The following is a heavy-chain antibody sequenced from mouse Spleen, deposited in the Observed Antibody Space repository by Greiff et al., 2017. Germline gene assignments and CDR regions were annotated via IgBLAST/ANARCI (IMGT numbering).Heavy chain of an antibody. CDR3: ARSYGNYERGFAY. CDR2: IDPSDSYT. D-gene: IGHD2-1*01. Sequence: QVHVKQPGAELVKPGASVKLSCKASGYTFTSYWMHWVKQRPGQGLEWIGEIDPSDSYTNYNQKFKGKATLTVDKSSSTAYMQLSSLTSEDSAVYYCARSYGNYERGFAYWGQGTLVTVSA. V-gene: IGHV1-69*02. J-gene: IGHJ3*01. CDR1: GYTFTSYW.